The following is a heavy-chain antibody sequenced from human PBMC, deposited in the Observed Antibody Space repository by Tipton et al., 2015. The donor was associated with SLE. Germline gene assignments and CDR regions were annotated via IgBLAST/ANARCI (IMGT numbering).Heavy chain of an antibody. V-gene: IGHV3-30-3*01. J-gene: IGHJ3*01. CDR2: ISYDGSNK. CDR1: GFHLSTFA. CDR3: ARPVGASTRDAFDF. D-gene: IGHD1-26*01. Sequence: QLVQSGGGVVQPGRSLRLSCAASGFHLSTFAMHWVRQAPGKGLEWVAVISYDGSNKFYGDSVKGRFTISTDYSKNTLYLQMNSLRAEDTAFYYCARPVGASTRDAFDFWGQGTLVTVSS.